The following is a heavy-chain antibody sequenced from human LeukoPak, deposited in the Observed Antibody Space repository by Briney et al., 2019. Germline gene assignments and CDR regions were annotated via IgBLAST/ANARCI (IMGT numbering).Heavy chain of an antibody. D-gene: IGHD6-19*01. CDR2: ISAYNGNT. CDR1: GYTFTSYG. V-gene: IGHV1-18*01. CDR3: ARDGRGAAVAGRPDY. J-gene: IGHJ4*02. Sequence: PSASVKVSCKASGYTFTSYGISWVRQAPGQGLEWMGWISAYNGNTNYAQKLQGRVTMTTDTSTSTAYMELRSLRSDDTAVYYCARDGRGAAVAGRPDYWGQGTLVTVSS.